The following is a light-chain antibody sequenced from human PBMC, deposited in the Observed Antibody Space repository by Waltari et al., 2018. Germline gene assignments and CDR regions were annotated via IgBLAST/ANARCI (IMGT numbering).Light chain of an antibody. CDR1: QSLLHSHGNNY. CDR2: LGS. CDR3: MQSLQALWT. Sequence: DIVMTQSPVSLPVTPGEPASISCRSSQSLLHSHGNNYLDWYLQKPGQSPQLLIYLGSNRASGGPDRFSGSGSGTDFTLKISRVEAEDVGVYYCMQSLQALWTFGPGTKVEIK. J-gene: IGKJ1*01. V-gene: IGKV2-28*01.